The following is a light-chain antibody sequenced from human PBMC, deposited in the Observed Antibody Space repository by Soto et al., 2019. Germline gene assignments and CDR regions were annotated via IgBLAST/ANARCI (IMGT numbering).Light chain of an antibody. J-gene: IGLJ3*02. CDR3: CSHADSTTWV. V-gene: IGLV2-23*01. CDR2: EGN. CDR1: SSDFGTHNL. Sequence: QSALTQPASVSGSPGQSITISCIGTSSDFGTHNLVSWYQHHPGKAPKVMIYEGNKRPSGVSNRFSGSKSGNTASLTISGLQAEDEADYYCCSHADSTTWVFGGGTKLTVL.